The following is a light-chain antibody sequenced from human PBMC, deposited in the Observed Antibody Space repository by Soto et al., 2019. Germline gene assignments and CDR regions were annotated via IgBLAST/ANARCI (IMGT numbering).Light chain of an antibody. V-gene: IGKV4-1*01. J-gene: IGKJ1*01. CDR3: QQHYSTLTWT. Sequence: DIVMTQSPDSLAVSLGERATINCKSSQSVLYSSNNKNYLAWYQQKPGQPPKLLIYWASTRESGVPDRCSGSGSGTDFTLSISSLQAEDVAVYYCQQHYSTLTWTFGQGTKVEIK. CDR1: QSVLYSSNNKNY. CDR2: WAS.